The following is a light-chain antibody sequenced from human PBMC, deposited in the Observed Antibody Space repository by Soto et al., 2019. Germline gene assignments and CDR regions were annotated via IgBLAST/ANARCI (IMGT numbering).Light chain of an antibody. V-gene: IGLV1-51*01. J-gene: IGLJ1*01. Sequence: QSVLTQPPSVSAAPGQKVTISCSGSSSNIGGNSVSWYQQFPGTAPKLLIYDNNKRPSGIPDRFSGSKSGTSATLGIAGLQTGDEADYYCGAWDSTLRAGVFGAGTKVTVL. CDR2: DNN. CDR1: SSNIGGNS. CDR3: GAWDSTLRAGV.